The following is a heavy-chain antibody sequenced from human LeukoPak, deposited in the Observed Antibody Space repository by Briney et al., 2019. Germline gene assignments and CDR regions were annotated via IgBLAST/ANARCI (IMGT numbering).Heavy chain of an antibody. J-gene: IGHJ6*03. CDR1: GGSISSYY. CDR2: IYTSGST. V-gene: IGHV4-4*07. Sequence: SETLSLTCTVSGGSISSYYWSWIRQPAGKGLEWIGRIYTSGSTNYNPSLKSRVTMSVDTSKNQFSLKLSSVTAVDTAVYYCARQAPRVGTYYYYYYMDVWGKGTTVTISS. CDR3: ARQAPRVGTYYYYYYMDV. D-gene: IGHD1-26*01.